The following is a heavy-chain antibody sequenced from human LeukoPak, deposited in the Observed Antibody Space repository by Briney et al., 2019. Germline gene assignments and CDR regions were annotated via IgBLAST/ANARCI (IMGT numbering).Heavy chain of an antibody. J-gene: IGHJ4*02. CDR3: ARAHDYDSSGYYPLFYFEY. D-gene: IGHD3-22*01. CDR2: INPNSGSP. Sequence: ASVKVSCKASGYTFTGYFMHWVLHAPGQGLEWMGWINPNSGSPNYAQKFQGRVTMTRDKSISTAYMELSRMRSDDTAVYYCARAHDYDSSGYYPLFYFEYWGQGTLVTVPS. V-gene: IGHV1-2*02. CDR1: GYTFTGYF.